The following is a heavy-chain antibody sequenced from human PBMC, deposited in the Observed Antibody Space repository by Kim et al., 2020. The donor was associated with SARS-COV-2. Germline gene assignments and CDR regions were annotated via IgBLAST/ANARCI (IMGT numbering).Heavy chain of an antibody. D-gene: IGHD4-4*01. V-gene: IGHV1-3*01. Sequence: ASVKVSCKASGYTFKNYPIHWLRQAPGQRLEWMGWVNAANDKTKYSQKFQGRVTITRDTSTNTAYMDLSSLTSEDTAVYYCARGMNPTVYDYWGQGTLVTVSS. J-gene: IGHJ4*02. CDR2: VNAANDKT. CDR1: GYTFKNYP. CDR3: ARGMNPTVYDY.